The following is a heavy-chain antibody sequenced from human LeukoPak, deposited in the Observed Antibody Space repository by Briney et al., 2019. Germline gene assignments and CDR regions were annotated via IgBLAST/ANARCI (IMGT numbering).Heavy chain of an antibody. CDR2: INPSGGST. J-gene: IGHJ4*02. Sequence: ASVKVSCKASGYTFTSYFMHWVRQAPGQGLEWMGIINPSGGSTSYAQKFQGRVTMTRDTSTSTVYMELSSLRSEDTAVYYCARLPLGELSSHWGQGTLVTVSS. CDR1: GYTFTSYF. CDR3: ARLPLGELSSH. V-gene: IGHV1-46*01. D-gene: IGHD3-16*02.